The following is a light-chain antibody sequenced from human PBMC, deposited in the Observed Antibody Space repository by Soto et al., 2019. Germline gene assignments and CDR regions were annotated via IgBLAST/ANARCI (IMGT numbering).Light chain of an antibody. CDR2: EVS. Sequence: QSVLTQPASVSGSPGQSITISCTGTSSDIGNYDYVSWYQQHPGKAPKLLISEVSNRPSGVSYRFSGSKSGTTASLTISGLQAEDEADYYCSFYTRTASYVFGGGTKVTVL. CDR3: SFYTRTASYV. J-gene: IGLJ1*01. V-gene: IGLV2-14*01. CDR1: SSDIGNYDY.